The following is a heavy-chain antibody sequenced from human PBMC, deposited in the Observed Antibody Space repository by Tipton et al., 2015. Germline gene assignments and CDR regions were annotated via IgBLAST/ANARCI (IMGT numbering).Heavy chain of an antibody. CDR2: IYYTGST. D-gene: IGHD1-26*01. CDR1: GDSISNHLYF. Sequence: TLSLTCTVSGDSISNHLYFWGWIRQPPGKGLECIGLIYYTGSTYYNPSLTRRATISADTSKNQFSLQLSAVTAADTAVYFCARQSIGAFDAFDIWGQGTVVTVSA. CDR3: ARQSIGAFDAFDI. J-gene: IGHJ3*02. V-gene: IGHV4-39*01.